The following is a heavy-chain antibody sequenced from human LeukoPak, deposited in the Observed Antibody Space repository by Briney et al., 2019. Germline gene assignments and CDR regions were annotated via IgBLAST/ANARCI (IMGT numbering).Heavy chain of an antibody. J-gene: IGHJ4*02. Sequence: GESLEISCEGSGYSFTAHWIGWVRQMPGKGLEWMGMIFPGDSDTRYNPSFQGQVTISVDKSISTAYLQWSSLKASDTAMYYCARRGNYGDYWGQGTLVSVSS. CDR3: ARRGNYGDY. D-gene: IGHD3-16*01. CDR2: IFPGDSDT. CDR1: GYSFTAHW. V-gene: IGHV5-51*01.